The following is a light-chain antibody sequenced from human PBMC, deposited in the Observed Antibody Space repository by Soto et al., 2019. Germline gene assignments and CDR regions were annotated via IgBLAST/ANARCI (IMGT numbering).Light chain of an antibody. CDR2: GAS. CDR1: QSVSSSY. CDR3: QQYGSSPLT. J-gene: IGKJ4*01. V-gene: IGKV3-20*01. Sequence: DIVLTQSPGTLSLSPGERATLSCRASQSVSSSYLAWYQQKPGQAPRLLIYGASSRATGITDRFSGSGSGTDFTLTISRLEPEDVAVYYCQQYGSSPLTFGGGTKVEIK.